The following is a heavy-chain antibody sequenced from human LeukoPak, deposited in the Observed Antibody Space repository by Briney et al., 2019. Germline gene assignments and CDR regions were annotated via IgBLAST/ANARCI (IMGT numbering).Heavy chain of an antibody. D-gene: IGHD2-21*02. Sequence: GASLRLSSAASGFTFSSYAMSWVRQAPGKGLEWVSLLSGSGGSTYYADSVKGRFTISRDSSKNTLYLQMNSLRAEDTAVYYCARQKYCGGDCFFSMDVWGQGTTVTVSS. J-gene: IGHJ6*02. CDR2: LSGSGGST. V-gene: IGHV3-23*01. CDR1: GFTFSSYA. CDR3: ARQKYCGGDCFFSMDV.